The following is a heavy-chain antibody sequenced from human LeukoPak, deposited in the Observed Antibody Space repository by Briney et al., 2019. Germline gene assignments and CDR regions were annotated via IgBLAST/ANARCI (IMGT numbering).Heavy chain of an antibody. CDR3: AREESTVTDQFDY. D-gene: IGHD4-11*01. Sequence: QTGGSLRLSCAASGFTFSSYWMSWVRQAPGKGLEWVANIKQDGSEKYYVDSVKGRFTISRDNAKNSLYLQMNSLRAKDTAVYYCAREESTVTDQFDYWGQGTLVTVSS. J-gene: IGHJ4*02. CDR2: IKQDGSEK. CDR1: GFTFSSYW. V-gene: IGHV3-7*01.